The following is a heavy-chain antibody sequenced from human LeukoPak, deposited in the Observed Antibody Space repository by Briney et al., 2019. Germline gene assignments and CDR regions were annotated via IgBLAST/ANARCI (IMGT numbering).Heavy chain of an antibody. Sequence: GGSLRLSCAASGFTFSSYWMSWVRQAPGKGLEWVAVISYDGSNKYYADSVKGRFTISRDNSKNTLYLQMNSLRAEDTAVYYCARDYYDSSGILDYWGQGTLVTVSS. CDR3: ARDYYDSSGILDY. CDR1: GFTFSSYW. J-gene: IGHJ4*02. CDR2: ISYDGSNK. V-gene: IGHV3-30*03. D-gene: IGHD3-22*01.